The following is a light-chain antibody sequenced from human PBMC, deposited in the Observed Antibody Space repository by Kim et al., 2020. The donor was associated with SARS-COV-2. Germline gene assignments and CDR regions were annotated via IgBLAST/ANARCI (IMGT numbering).Light chain of an antibody. CDR1: QSFTSK. CDR3: QQYYSWPLT. Sequence: EIAMTQSPATLSVSPGEIATLPCRASQSFTSKLAWFQQKPGRAPRLLIYDTSTRATGIPARFSGSGSGTEFTLTISSLQSEDFAVYYCQQYYSWPLTFGGGTKVDIK. CDR2: DTS. V-gene: IGKV3-15*01. J-gene: IGKJ4*01.